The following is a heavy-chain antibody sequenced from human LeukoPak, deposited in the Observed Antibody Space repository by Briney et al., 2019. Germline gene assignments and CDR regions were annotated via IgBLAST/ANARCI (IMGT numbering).Heavy chain of an antibody. CDR2: ISINTDT. J-gene: IGHJ4*02. Sequence: GGSLRLSCAASRIALIGNYMSWVRQPPGKGLEWVSFISINTDTFYADSVRGRFTISRDSSKNTLFLQMNSLRDEDSAVYYCAIAQSWDELFDSWGQGTLVTVSS. D-gene: IGHD1-26*01. CDR1: RIALIGNY. CDR3: AIAQSWDELFDS. V-gene: IGHV3-53*01.